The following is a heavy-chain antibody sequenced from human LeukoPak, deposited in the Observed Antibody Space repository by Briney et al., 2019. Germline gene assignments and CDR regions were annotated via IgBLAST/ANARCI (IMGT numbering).Heavy chain of an antibody. CDR1: GYTFTSYY. J-gene: IGHJ6*03. CDR2: INPSGGST. V-gene: IGHV1-46*01. Sequence: ASVKVSCKASGYTFTSYYMHWVRQAPGQGLEWMGIINPSGGSTSYAQKFQGRVTMTRDMSTSTVYMELSSLRSEDTAVYYCARDRGSGWYDYYYYDYMDVWGKGTTVTVSS. D-gene: IGHD6-19*01. CDR3: ARDRGSGWYDYYYYDYMDV.